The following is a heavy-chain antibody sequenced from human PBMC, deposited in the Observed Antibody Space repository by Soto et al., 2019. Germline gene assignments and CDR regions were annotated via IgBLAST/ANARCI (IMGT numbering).Heavy chain of an antibody. CDR3: ARCGHYDILTGYWQALLDI. V-gene: IGHV4-59*01. CDR1: GGSISSYY. J-gene: IGHJ3*02. Sequence: ETLSLTCTVSGGSISSYYWSWIRQPPGKGLEWIGYTYYSGSTNYNPSLKSRVTISVDTSKNQFSLKLSSVTAADTAVYYCARCGHYDILTGYWQALLDIWGQGTMVTVSS. CDR2: TYYSGST. D-gene: IGHD3-9*01.